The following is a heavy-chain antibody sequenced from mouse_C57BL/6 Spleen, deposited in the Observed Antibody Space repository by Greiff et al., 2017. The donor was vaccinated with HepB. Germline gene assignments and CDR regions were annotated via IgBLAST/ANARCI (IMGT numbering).Heavy chain of an antibody. J-gene: IGHJ3*01. CDR2: IYPGSGST. CDR1: GYTFTSYW. D-gene: IGHD2-3*01. Sequence: QVQLKQPGAELVKPGASVKMSCKASGYTFTSYWITWVKQRPGQGLEWIGDIYPGSGSTNYNEKFKSKATLTVDTSSSTAYMQLSSLTSEDSAVYYCAREDVYYWFAYWRQGTLVTVSA. CDR3: AREDVYYWFAY. V-gene: IGHV1-55*01.